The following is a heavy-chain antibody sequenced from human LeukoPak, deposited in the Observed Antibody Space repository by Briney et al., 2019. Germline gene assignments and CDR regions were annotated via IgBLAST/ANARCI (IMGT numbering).Heavy chain of an antibody. V-gene: IGHV4-34*01. CDR1: GGSFSGYY. D-gene: IGHD3-10*01. Sequence: SETLSLTCAVYGGSFSGYYWSWIRQPPGKGLGWIGEINHSGSTNYNPSLKSRVTISVDTSKNQFSLKLSSVTAADTAVYYCARVGGRIGYYGSGTQVYNWFDPWGQGTLVTVSS. J-gene: IGHJ5*02. CDR3: ARVGGRIGYYGSGTQVYNWFDP. CDR2: INHSGST.